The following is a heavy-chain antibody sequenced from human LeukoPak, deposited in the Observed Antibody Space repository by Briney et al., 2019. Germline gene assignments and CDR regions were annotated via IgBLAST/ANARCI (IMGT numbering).Heavy chain of an antibody. CDR3: ARAPYDYGDQG. CDR2: ISGSGGST. J-gene: IGHJ4*02. Sequence: GGSLRLSCAASGFTFSSYAMSWVRQAPGKGLEWVSAISGSGGSTYYADSVKGRFTISRDNSKNTLYLQMNSLRAEDTAVYYCARAPYDYGDQGWGQGTLVTVSS. CDR1: GFTFSSYA. D-gene: IGHD4-17*01. V-gene: IGHV3-23*01.